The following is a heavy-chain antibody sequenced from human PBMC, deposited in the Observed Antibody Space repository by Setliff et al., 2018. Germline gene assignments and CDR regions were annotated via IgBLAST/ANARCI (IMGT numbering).Heavy chain of an antibody. CDR1: GGSVSSGGYY. CDR2: IYYSGST. D-gene: IGHD6-19*01. CDR3: ARGETSSGWYIYYYYYMDV. Sequence: LSLTCTVSGGSVSSGGYYWSWIRQPPGKGLEWIGYIYYSGSTNYNPSLKSRVTISVDTSKNQFSLKLSSVTAADTAVYYCARGETSSGWYIYYYYYMDVWGKGTTVTVSS. J-gene: IGHJ6*03. V-gene: IGHV4-61*08.